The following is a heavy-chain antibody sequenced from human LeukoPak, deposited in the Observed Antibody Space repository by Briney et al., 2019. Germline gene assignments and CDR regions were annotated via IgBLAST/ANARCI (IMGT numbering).Heavy chain of an antibody. CDR1: GFTFSSYG. CDR2: IRGSGGST. J-gene: IGHJ4*02. V-gene: IGHV3-23*01. D-gene: IGHD2-21*02. Sequence: GGSLRLSCAASGFTFSSYGMSWVRQAPGKGLEWVSTIRGSGGSTYYADFVKGRFTISRDNSKNTLYLQMNSLRAEDTAVYYCAKDSYCGGDCPSDYWGQGTLVTVSS. CDR3: AKDSYCGGDCPSDY.